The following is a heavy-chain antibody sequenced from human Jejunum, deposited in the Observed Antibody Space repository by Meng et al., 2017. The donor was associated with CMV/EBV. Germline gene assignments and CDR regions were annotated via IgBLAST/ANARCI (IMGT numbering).Heavy chain of an antibody. CDR1: GFIFSNYA. CDR2: IYRGGTST. CDR3: AKEIHPDAPMGCFDP. Sequence: GFIFSNYAMSWVRQAPGQGLEWVSLIYRGGTSTDYADSVRGRFTISRDNSKNILYLQMNSLRAEDTAIYYCAKEIHPDAPMGCFDPWGQGTLVTVSS. D-gene: IGHD3-10*01. V-gene: IGHV3-23*03. J-gene: IGHJ5*02.